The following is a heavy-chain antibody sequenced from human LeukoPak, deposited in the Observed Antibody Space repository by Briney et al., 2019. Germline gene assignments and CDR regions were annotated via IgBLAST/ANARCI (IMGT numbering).Heavy chain of an antibody. CDR1: GFTFSTYA. D-gene: IGHD3-22*01. J-gene: IGHJ4*02. CDR2: ISYDGSNK. CDR3: AKPYDSSLYTNLDY. Sequence: PGRSLKLSCVASGFTFSTYAMHSVRQAPGKGLEWVTVISYDGSNKYYADSVKGRFTISRDKSKNTLYLQVDSLRPEDTAVYYCAKPYDSSLYTNLDYWGQGTLVTVSS. V-gene: IGHV3-30-3*02.